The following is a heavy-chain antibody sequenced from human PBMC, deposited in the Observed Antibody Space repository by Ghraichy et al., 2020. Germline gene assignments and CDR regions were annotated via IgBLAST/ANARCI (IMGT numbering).Heavy chain of an antibody. J-gene: IGHJ4*02. Sequence: GGSLRLSCAASGFTLINYAMTWVRQAPGKGLEWVSTLSGSGDNTYYADSVKGRFTISRDNSKNSLYLQMNSLRAEDTAVYYCAKVFVSTDYWGQGTLVTVSS. D-gene: IGHD2-2*01. CDR2: LSGSGDNT. CDR3: AKVFVSTDY. CDR1: GFTLINYA. V-gene: IGHV3-23*01.